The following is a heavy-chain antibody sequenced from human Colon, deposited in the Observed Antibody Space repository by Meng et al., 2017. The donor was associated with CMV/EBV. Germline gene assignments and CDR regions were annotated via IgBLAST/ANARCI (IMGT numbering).Heavy chain of an antibody. CDR3: TTSFPETTLYFYYSDMDV. Sequence: GESLKISCAVSGFTFSNAWMSWVRQAPGKGLEWVGRIKSKTDGGTTDYAAPVKGRFTISRDDSKNTVYLQMNSLKTEDTAVYYCTTSFPETTLYFYYSDMDVWGQGTTVTVSS. CDR1: GFTFSNAW. CDR2: IKSKTDGGTT. J-gene: IGHJ6*02. V-gene: IGHV3-15*01. D-gene: IGHD2/OR15-2a*01.